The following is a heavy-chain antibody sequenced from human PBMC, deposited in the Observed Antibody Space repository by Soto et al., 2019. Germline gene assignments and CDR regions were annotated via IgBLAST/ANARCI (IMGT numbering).Heavy chain of an antibody. CDR3: AVPTSGYQGSFDY. D-gene: IGHD5-12*01. CDR2: IKSSSGGGTT. J-gene: IGHJ4*02. V-gene: IGHV3-15*07. CDR1: GFALTDAW. Sequence: ELHLVESGGGLVERGGSLRLSCAASGFALTDAWMNWVRQAPGKGLEWVGRIKSSSGGGTTDYAAPVTGRFIISRDDSTNTLFLQMSSLRTEDTAVYYCAVPTSGYQGSFDYWGQGTLVTVSS.